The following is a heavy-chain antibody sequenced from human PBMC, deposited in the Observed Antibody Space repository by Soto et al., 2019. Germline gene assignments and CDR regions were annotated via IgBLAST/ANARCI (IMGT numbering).Heavy chain of an antibody. CDR1: GFTFSSYW. V-gene: IGHV3-7*05. D-gene: IGHD2-2*01. CDR3: AKSLSAIPGDF. J-gene: IGHJ4*02. Sequence: EVQLVESGGGLVQSGGSLRLSCAASGFTFSSYWMSWVRQGPGKGPEWVANIKQDGSEIYYVDSVKGRFTISRDNAKSSLYLQMTSLRAEDTAVYHCAKSLSAIPGDFWGQGTLVTVSS. CDR2: IKQDGSEI.